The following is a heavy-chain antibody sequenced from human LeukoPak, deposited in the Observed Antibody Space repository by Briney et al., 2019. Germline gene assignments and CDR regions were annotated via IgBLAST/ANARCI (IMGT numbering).Heavy chain of an antibody. Sequence: GGSLRLSCAASGFTFSSYWMSWVRQAPGKGLEWVSAISGSGGSTYYADSVKGRFTISRDNSKNTLYLQMNSLRAEDTAVYYCAKGGDVPLYYYYYGMDVWGQGTTVTVSS. CDR3: AKGGDVPLYYYYYGMDV. CDR1: GFTFSSYW. CDR2: ISGSGGST. J-gene: IGHJ6*02. V-gene: IGHV3-23*01.